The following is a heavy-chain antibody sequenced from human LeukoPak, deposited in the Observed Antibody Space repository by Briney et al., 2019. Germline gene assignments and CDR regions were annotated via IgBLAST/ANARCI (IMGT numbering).Heavy chain of an antibody. CDR2: ISSNGGST. J-gene: IGHJ4*02. CDR1: GFTFSSYA. V-gene: IGHV3-64*01. Sequence: GGSLRLSCAASGFTFSSYAMHWVRQAPGKGLEYVSAISSNGGSTYYANSVKGRFTISRDNSKNTLYLQMNSLRAEDTAVYYCARGVGLVGATTFDYWGQGTLVTVSS. D-gene: IGHD1-26*01. CDR3: ARGVGLVGATTFDY.